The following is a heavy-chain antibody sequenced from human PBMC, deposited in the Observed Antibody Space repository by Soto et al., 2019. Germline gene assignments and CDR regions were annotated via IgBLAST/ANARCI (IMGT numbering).Heavy chain of an antibody. J-gene: IGHJ6*02. D-gene: IGHD6-19*01. Sequence: QVQLVESGGDVVQPGGSLRLSCAASGFTFNTYGMHWVRQAPGKGLEWVAVIWYDGSNKYYVDSMKGRFTISRDNNKNTLYLQMNSLRADDTAVYYCARDGGIAVLGRRGYQYGLEVWGQGTTVTVSS. CDR1: GFTFNTYG. V-gene: IGHV3-33*01. CDR2: IWYDGSNK. CDR3: ARDGGIAVLGRRGYQYGLEV.